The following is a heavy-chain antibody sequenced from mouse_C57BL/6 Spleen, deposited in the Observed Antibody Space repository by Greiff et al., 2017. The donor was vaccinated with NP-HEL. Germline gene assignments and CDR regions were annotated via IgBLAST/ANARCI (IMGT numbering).Heavy chain of an antibody. Sequence: VQVVESGPGLVAPSQSLSITCTVSGFSLTSYGVHWVRQPPGKGLEWLVVIWSDGSSTNNSALKSRLSISKDNSKSQVFLKMNSLQTDDTAMYYCARHGDYGSSYGYFDVWGTGTTVTVSS. D-gene: IGHD1-1*01. CDR1: GFSLTSYG. V-gene: IGHV2-6-1*01. CDR2: IWSDGSS. J-gene: IGHJ1*03. CDR3: ARHGDYGSSYGYFDV.